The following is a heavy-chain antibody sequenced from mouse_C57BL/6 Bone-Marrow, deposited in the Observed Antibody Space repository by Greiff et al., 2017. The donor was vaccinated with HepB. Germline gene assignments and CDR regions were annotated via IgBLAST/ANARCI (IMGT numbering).Heavy chain of an antibody. CDR3: ARHGGAMDY. Sequence: EVQLQQSGPELVKPGASVKISCKASGYSFTGYYMHWVKQSSEKSLEWIGEINPSTGGTSYNQKFKGKATLTVDKSSSTAYMQLKSLTSEDSAVYYCARHGGAMDYWGQGTSVTVSS. CDR2: INPSTGGT. V-gene: IGHV1-43*01. CDR1: GYSFTGYY. J-gene: IGHJ4*01.